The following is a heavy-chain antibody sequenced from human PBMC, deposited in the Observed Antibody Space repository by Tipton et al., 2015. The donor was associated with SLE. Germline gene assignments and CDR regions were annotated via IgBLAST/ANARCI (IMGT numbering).Heavy chain of an antibody. Sequence: TLSLTCTVSGVSINSFYWSWIRQPPGKGPEWIGYIFYSGITDYNPSLKSRVTMSLDMSKNQFSLKLTSVTAAHTAVYYCARVPFYYYYYMDVWGKGTTVTVSS. CDR2: IFYSGIT. CDR1: GVSINSFY. CDR3: ARVPFYYYYYMDV. J-gene: IGHJ6*03. V-gene: IGHV4-59*01.